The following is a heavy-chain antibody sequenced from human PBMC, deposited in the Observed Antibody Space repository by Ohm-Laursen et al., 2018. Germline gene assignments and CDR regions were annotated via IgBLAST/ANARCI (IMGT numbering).Heavy chain of an antibody. Sequence: SLRLSCVASGFTFSSYWMSWVRQAPGKGLEWVANIKQDGSEKYYVDSVKGRFTISRDNAKNSLYLQMNSLRAEDTAVYYCASAVTTVYYFDYWGQGTLVTVSS. D-gene: IGHD4-17*01. J-gene: IGHJ4*02. V-gene: IGHV3-7*01. CDR3: ASAVTTVYYFDY. CDR2: IKQDGSEK. CDR1: GFTFSSYW.